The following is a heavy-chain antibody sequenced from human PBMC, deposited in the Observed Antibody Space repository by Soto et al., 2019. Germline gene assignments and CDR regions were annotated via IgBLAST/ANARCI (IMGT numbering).Heavy chain of an antibody. CDR2: INPDNGNT. CDR1: GYTFTRYT. CDR3: ARGIATGQLDP. V-gene: IGHV1-3*01. Sequence: ASLNVSCKASGYTFTRYTMNWVRQAPGQRLEWMGWINPDNGNTKSSQKFQDRVIITRDTSASTAYMDLSSLRSEDTAVYYCARGIATGQLDPWGQGTVVTVSP. D-gene: IGHD2-15*01. J-gene: IGHJ5*02.